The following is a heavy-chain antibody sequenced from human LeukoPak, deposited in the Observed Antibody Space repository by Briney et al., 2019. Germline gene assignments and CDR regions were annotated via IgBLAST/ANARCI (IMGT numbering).Heavy chain of an antibody. J-gene: IGHJ6*02. Sequence: PGGSLRLSCAASGFTFSSYAMSWVRQAPGKGLEWVSAISGSDGSTYYADSVKGRFTISRDNSKNTLYLQMNSLRAEDTAVYYCAKANRDFYYGMDVWGQGTTVTVSS. CDR1: GFTFSSYA. CDR3: AKANRDFYYGMDV. CDR2: ISGSDGST. D-gene: IGHD3-3*01. V-gene: IGHV3-23*01.